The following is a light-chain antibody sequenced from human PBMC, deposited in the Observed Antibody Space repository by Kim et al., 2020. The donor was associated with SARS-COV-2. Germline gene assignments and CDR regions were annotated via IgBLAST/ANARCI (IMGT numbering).Light chain of an antibody. Sequence: EIAMTQSPATLSVYPGERATLSCRASQSVGSDLAWYQQKPGQAPRLLIYGASTRATGIPARFSGSGSGTEFTLTISSLQSEDFAIYYCSQYNNWPPMYTFGQGTKLEIK. CDR1: QSVGSD. J-gene: IGKJ2*01. CDR3: SQYNNWPPMYT. CDR2: GAS. V-gene: IGKV3-15*01.